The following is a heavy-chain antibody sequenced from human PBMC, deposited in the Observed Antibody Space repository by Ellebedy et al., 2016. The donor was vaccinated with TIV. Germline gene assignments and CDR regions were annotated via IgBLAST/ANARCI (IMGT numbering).Heavy chain of an antibody. CDR2: ISTDGSST. D-gene: IGHD5-18*01. Sequence: GGSLRLXCAASGFTFSSYWMPGVRQAPGKGLVWVSRISTDGSSTGYADSVKGRFTISRDNAKNTLYLQMNSLRAEDTAVYYCARLKVDTVMVSSSWGQGTLVTVSS. J-gene: IGHJ1*01. CDR3: ARLKVDTVMVSSS. CDR1: GFTFSSYW. V-gene: IGHV3-74*01.